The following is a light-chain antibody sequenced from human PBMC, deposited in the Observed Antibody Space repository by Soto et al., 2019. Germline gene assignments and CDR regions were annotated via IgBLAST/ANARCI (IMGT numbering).Light chain of an antibody. J-gene: IGKJ2*01. CDR3: HQYGYSPNT. V-gene: IGKV3-20*01. CDR2: GAS. CDR1: RSVSSRY. Sequence: EIVLTQSPGTLSLSPGERATLSCRASRSVSSRYLAWYQQKPGQAPRLLIFGASSRATGIPDRFSGSGSGTDFTLTISRLEPEDFAGYHCHQYGYSPNTFGQGTKLEIK.